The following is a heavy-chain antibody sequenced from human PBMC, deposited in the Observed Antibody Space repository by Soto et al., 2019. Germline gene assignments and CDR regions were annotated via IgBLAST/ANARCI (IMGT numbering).Heavy chain of an antibody. D-gene: IGHD3-22*01. Sequence: GSLRLSCAASGFTFSSYDIHWVRQATGKGLKWVSAIGTAGDTYYPGSVKGRFTISRENAKNSLYLQMNSLRAEDTAVYYCARVLYDSSGSYYFDYWGQGTLVTVSS. V-gene: IGHV3-13*01. CDR1: GFTFSSYD. CDR3: ARVLYDSSGSYYFDY. J-gene: IGHJ4*02. CDR2: IGTAGDT.